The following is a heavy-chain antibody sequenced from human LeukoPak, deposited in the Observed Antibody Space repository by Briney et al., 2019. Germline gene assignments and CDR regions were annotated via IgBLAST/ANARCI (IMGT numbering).Heavy chain of an antibody. CDR2: IYYSGST. CDR3: ARGDRNRFDP. Sequence: SETLSLTCTVSGDSINSYYWNWIRQPPGKGLEWIGYIYYSGSTNYNSSLKSRVAIPVDTSKNQFFLNLSSVTAADTAVYYCARGDRNRFDPWGQGTLVTVSS. J-gene: IGHJ5*02. V-gene: IGHV4-59*01. CDR1: GDSINSYY.